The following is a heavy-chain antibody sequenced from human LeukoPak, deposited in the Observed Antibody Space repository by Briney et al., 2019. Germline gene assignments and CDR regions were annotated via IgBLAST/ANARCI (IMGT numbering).Heavy chain of an antibody. D-gene: IGHD3-3*01. CDR2: INTNTGNP. CDR1: GYTFTSYA. Sequence: ASVTVSFTASGYTFTSYAMNWVRQAPGQGLEWMGWINTNTGNPTYAQGFTGRFVFSLDTSVSTAYLQISSLKAEDTAVYYCARDDYDFWSGSLHWGQGTLVTVSS. J-gene: IGHJ4*02. V-gene: IGHV7-4-1*02. CDR3: ARDDYDFWSGSLH.